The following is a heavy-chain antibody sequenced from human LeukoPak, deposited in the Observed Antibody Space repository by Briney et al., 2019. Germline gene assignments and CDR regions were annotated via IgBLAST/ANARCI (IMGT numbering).Heavy chain of an antibody. CDR1: GFTFSNYC. Sequence: GGSLRLSCAASGFTFSNYCMTWVRQVPGKGLEWVASIKQDGSEKYFLDSVKGRSTISRDNAENSLYLQMNSLRAEDTAVYYCARVYYQDSGTSYRHLDYWGQGTLVTVSS. D-gene: IGHD3-22*01. J-gene: IGHJ4*02. CDR3: ARVYYQDSGTSYRHLDY. CDR2: IKQDGSEK. V-gene: IGHV3-7*01.